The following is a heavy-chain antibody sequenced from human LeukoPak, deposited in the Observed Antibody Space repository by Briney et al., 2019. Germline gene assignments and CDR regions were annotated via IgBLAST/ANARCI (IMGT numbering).Heavy chain of an antibody. J-gene: IGHJ4*02. CDR3: AAYRITTIVVPFDY. D-gene: IGHD3-22*01. CDR1: GGSISSTYSY. CDR2: IFHSGST. V-gene: IGHV4-39*01. Sequence: SETLSLTCTVSGGSISSTYSYWGWIRQPPGKGLEWIGDIFHSGSTYSNPSLKSRLTISVDTSKNEFSLKLRSVTAADTAVYFCAAYRITTIVVPFDYWGQGALVTVSS.